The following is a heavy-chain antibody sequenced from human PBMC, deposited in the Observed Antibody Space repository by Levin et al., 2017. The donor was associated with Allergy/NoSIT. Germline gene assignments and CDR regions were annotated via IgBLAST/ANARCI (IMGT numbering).Heavy chain of an antibody. J-gene: IGHJ6*02. V-gene: IGHV5-51*01. Sequence: PGESLKISCKASGYSFTGSWIGWVRQMPGKGLEWMGIIYPGDSDTRYSPSFQGQVTISADKSISTAYLQWSSLKASDTAMYYCARHVHCSSNTCYKEVNYYGLDVWGQGTAVTVSS. CDR2: IYPGDSDT. CDR1: GYSFTGSW. CDR3: ARHVHCSSNTCYKEVNYYGLDV. D-gene: IGHD2-2*02.